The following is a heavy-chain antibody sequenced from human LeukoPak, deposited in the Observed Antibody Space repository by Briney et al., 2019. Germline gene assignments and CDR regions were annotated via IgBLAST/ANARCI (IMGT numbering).Heavy chain of an antibody. V-gene: IGHV4-59*12. D-gene: IGHD6-19*01. J-gene: IGHJ6*03. Sequence: SETLSLTCTVSGGSINNYYWSWIRQPPGKGLEWIGYIHYSGSTHYNPSLKSRVTISVDTSKNQFSLKLSSVTAADTAVYYCARTPGGYSSQFNYMDVWGKGTTVTVSS. CDR2: IHYSGST. CDR1: GGSINNYY. CDR3: ARTPGGYSSQFNYMDV.